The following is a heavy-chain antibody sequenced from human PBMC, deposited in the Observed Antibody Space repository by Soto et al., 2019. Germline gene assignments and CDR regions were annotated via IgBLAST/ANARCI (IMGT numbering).Heavy chain of an antibody. D-gene: IGHD3-10*01. Sequence: EVQLVESGGGLVQPGRSLRLSCAASGFTFDDYAMHWVRQAPGKGLEWVSGISWNSGSKAYADSVKGRFTISRDNVKNSLYLQMNSLTAEDTAFYYCAKDWGLNGGSGKYYVHWYFDLWGHGTLVTVSS. CDR3: AKDWGLNGGSGKYYVHWYFDL. J-gene: IGHJ2*01. V-gene: IGHV3-9*01. CDR1: GFTFDDYA. CDR2: ISWNSGSK.